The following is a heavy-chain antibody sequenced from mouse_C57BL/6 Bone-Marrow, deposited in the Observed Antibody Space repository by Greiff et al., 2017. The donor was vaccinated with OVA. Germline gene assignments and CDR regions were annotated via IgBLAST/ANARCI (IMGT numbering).Heavy chain of an antibody. V-gene: IGHV1-55*01. CDR2: IYPGSGST. CDR1: GYTFTSYW. D-gene: IGHD2-5*01. Sequence: QVQLQQPGAELVKPGASVKMSCKASGYTFTSYWITWVKQRPGQGLEWIGDIYPGSGSTNYNEKFKSKATLTVDTSSSTAYMQLSSLTSEDSAVYYCAREGGCYSILLDYGGQGTTLTVSA. CDR3: AREGGCYSILLDY. J-gene: IGHJ2*01.